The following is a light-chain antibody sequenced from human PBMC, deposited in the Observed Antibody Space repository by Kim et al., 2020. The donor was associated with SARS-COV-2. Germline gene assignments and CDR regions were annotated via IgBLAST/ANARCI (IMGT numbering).Light chain of an antibody. Sequence: ALGQTVRITCQGDSLRSYYASWYQQKPGQAPVLVIYGKNNWPSGIPDRFSGSSAGNTASLTITGAQAEDEADYYCNSRDSSGNHLVFGTGTKVTVL. J-gene: IGLJ1*01. CDR2: GKN. CDR1: SLRSYY. V-gene: IGLV3-19*01. CDR3: NSRDSSGNHLV.